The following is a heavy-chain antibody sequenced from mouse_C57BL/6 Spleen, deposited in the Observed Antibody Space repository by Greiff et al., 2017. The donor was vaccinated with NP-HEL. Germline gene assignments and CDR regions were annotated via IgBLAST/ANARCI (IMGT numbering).Heavy chain of an antibody. CDR3: ARHSHYSNLYAMDY. CDR1: GFTFSDYG. D-gene: IGHD2-5*01. CDR2: ISNLAYSI. Sequence: EVKVEESGGGLVQPGGSLKLSCAASGFTFSDYGMAWVRQAPRKGPEWVAFISNLAYSIYYADTVTGRFTISRENAKNTLYLEMSSLRSEDTAMYYCARHSHYSNLYAMDYWGQGTSVTVSS. J-gene: IGHJ4*01. V-gene: IGHV5-15*04.